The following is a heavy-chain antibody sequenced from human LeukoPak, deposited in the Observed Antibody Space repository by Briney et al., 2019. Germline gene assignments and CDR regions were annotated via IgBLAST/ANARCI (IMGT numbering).Heavy chain of an antibody. CDR2: INPNSANT. D-gene: IGHD6-25*01. CDR1: GYTFTGYY. V-gene: IGHV1-2*02. J-gene: IGHJ5*02. CDR3: AREGAAAKDVNWFDP. Sequence: AASVKVSCKASGYTFTGYYMHWVRQAPGQGLEWMGWINPNSANTHYAQKFQDRVTMTRDTSISTAYMELSSLRSDDTAVYYCAREGAAAKDVNWFDPWGQGTLVTVSS.